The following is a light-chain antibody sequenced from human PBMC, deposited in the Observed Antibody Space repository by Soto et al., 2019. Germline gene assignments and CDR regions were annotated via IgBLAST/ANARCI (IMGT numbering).Light chain of an antibody. Sequence: QSVVTQPASVSGSPGQSITISCTGTSGDVGAYDFVSWYQHHPGKAPRLVIYDVSRRPARASDRFSGYKSGSTASLTISSLQAEDEAEYYCVSFTVHYSYVFGTGTKVTVL. J-gene: IGLJ1*01. V-gene: IGLV2-14*01. CDR2: DVS. CDR3: VSFTVHYSYV. CDR1: SGDVGAYDF.